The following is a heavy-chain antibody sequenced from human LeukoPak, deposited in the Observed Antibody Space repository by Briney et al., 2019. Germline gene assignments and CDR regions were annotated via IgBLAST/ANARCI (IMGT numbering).Heavy chain of an antibody. D-gene: IGHD6-6*01. CDR1: GGSVSNYY. CDR2: VYYTGST. J-gene: IGHJ4*02. V-gene: IGHV4-59*08. CDR3: ARHFAYSSSSYFDY. Sequence: PSETLSLTYSVSGGSVSNYYWSWIRQPPGKGLEWIGYVYYTGSTNYNPSLKSRVTMFEDKSKNQFSLRLYSVTVADTAVYYCARHFAYSSSSYFDYWGQGSLVTVSS.